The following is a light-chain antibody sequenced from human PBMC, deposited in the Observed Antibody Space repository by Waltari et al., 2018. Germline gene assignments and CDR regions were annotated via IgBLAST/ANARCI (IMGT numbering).Light chain of an antibody. J-gene: IGKJ2*01. Sequence: DIVMTKSPDSLTVYLGERATIYCKSSQSLFNSPNNNNYLAWYQQKPGQPPKLLTYWASTRESGVPDRFSGGGSGTDFTLTITNVQAADVALYYCQHYYTPPYTFGQGTRLEIK. CDR2: WAS. V-gene: IGKV4-1*01. CDR1: QSLFNSPNNNNY. CDR3: QHYYTPPYT.